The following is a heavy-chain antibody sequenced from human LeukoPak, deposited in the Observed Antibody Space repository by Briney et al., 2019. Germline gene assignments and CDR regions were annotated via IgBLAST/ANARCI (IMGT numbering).Heavy chain of an antibody. CDR3: TNAHPSSWYYCDH. J-gene: IGHJ4*01. Sequence: GGSLRLSCAALGSTLRIYGMHWCRQAPGKGLEWVAVMSYDGSNKSYADSVKGRFTISRDNSKNTLYLQMNSLRTEDTAVYYCTNAHPSSWYYCDHWRQGTLVTVSS. V-gene: IGHV3-30*18. CDR1: GSTLRIYG. D-gene: IGHD6-13*01. CDR2: MSYDGSNK.